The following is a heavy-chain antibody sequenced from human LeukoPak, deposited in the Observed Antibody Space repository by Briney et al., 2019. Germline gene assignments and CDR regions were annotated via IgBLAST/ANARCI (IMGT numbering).Heavy chain of an antibody. CDR1: GYSFTNYW. D-gene: IGHD5-12*01. Sequence: GESLKISCKGSGYSFTNYWIGWVRQMPGKGLEWMGIIYPRDSDTRYSPSFQGQVTISADKSISTAYLRWSSLKASDTAMYYCTRIAGVASIPDTFDIWGQGTMVTVSS. J-gene: IGHJ3*02. CDR2: IYPRDSDT. V-gene: IGHV5-51*01. CDR3: TRIAGVASIPDTFDI.